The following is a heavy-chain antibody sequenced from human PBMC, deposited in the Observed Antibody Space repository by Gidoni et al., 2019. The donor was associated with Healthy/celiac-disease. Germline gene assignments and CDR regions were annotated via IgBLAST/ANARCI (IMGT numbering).Heavy chain of an antibody. D-gene: IGHD6-13*01. CDR3: TRVPHSSSWYGYSQPHDY. V-gene: IGHV3-49*04. CDR1: GFTFGDYA. J-gene: IGHJ4*02. CDR2: IRSKAYGGAT. Sequence: EVQLVESGGGLVQPGRSLRLSCTASGFTFGDYAMSWVRQAPGKGLEWVGFIRSKAYGGATEYAASVKGRFTISRDDSKSIAYLQMNSLKTEDTAVYYCTRVPHSSSWYGYSQPHDYWGQGTLVTVSS.